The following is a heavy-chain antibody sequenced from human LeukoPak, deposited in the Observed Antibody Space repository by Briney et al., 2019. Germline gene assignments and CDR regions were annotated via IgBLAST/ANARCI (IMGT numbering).Heavy chain of an antibody. D-gene: IGHD2-15*01. Sequence: GGSLRLSRAASGFTFSSYSMNWVRQAPGKGLEWVSYISSSSSTIYYADSVKGRFTISRDNAKNSLYLQMNSLRAEDTAVYYCARDACSGSCHSDYWGQGTLVTVSS. J-gene: IGHJ4*02. CDR2: ISSSSSTI. CDR1: GFTFSSYS. V-gene: IGHV3-48*01. CDR3: ARDACSGSCHSDY.